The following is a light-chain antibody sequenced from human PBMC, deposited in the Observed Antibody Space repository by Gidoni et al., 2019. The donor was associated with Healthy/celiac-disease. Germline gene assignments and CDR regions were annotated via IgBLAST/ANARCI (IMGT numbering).Light chain of an antibody. Sequence: EIVFTQSPGTLSLSPGERATLSCRASQSVSSSYLAWYQQKPGQAPRLLIYGASSRATGIPDRFSGSGSGTDFTLNISRLEPEDFAVYYCQQYGSSPIFTFGHGTKVDIK. CDR1: QSVSSSY. V-gene: IGKV3-20*01. CDR3: QQYGSSPIFT. CDR2: GAS. J-gene: IGKJ3*01.